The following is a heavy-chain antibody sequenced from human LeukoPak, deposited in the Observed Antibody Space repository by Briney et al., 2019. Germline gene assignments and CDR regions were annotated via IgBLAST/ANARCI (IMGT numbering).Heavy chain of an antibody. CDR1: GFTFSSYE. V-gene: IGHV3-21*01. CDR2: ISGTSIYI. J-gene: IGHJ4*02. CDR3: ARENPPDY. Sequence: PGGSLRLSCAASGFTFSSYEINWVRQAPGKGLEWVSSISGTSIYIYYADSVKGRFTISRDNAENSLYLQMNSLRAEDTAVYYCARENPPDYWGQGTLVTVSS.